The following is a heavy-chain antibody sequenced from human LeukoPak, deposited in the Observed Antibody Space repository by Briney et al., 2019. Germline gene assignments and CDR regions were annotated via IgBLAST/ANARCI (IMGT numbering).Heavy chain of an antibody. J-gene: IGHJ5*02. Sequence: GGSLRLSCTASGLTLTTFDMVWVRQAPGRGLEWVSIISGNDPTKIYADSVKGRFTISRDDLKNTIYLQMDSLRDEDTAFYYCAKGLDTYSSRYQHRIFDPWRQGTLVTVSS. D-gene: IGHD6-25*01. CDR2: ISGNDPTK. CDR1: GLTLTTFD. CDR3: AKGLDTYSSRYQHRIFDP. V-gene: IGHV3-23*01.